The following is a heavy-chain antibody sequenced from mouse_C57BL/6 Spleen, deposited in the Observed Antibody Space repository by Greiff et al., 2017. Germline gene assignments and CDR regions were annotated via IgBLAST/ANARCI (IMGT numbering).Heavy chain of an antibody. CDR2: IYPSDSET. D-gene: IGHD1-1*01. J-gene: IGHJ4*01. CDR1: GYTFTSYW. CDR3: ATYGSSPYAMDY. Sequence: QVQLQQPGAELVRPGSSVKLSCKASGYTFTSYWMDWVKQRPGQGLEWIGNIYPSDSETHYNQKFKDKATLTVDKSSSTAYMQLSSLTSEDSAVYYCATYGSSPYAMDYWGQGTSVTVSS. V-gene: IGHV1-61*01.